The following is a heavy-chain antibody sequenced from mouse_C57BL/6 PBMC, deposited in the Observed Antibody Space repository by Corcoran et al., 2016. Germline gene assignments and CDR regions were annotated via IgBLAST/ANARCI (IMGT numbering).Heavy chain of an antibody. Sequence: QVQLQQSGAELARPGASVKLSCKASGYTFTSYGISWVKQRTGQGLEWIGEIYPRSGNTYYNEKFKGKATLTADKSSSTAYMELRSLTSEDSAVYFCARRGVYDGYHWYFDVWGTGTTVTVSS. CDR1: GYTFTSYG. V-gene: IGHV1-81*01. CDR2: IYPRSGNT. D-gene: IGHD2-3*01. CDR3: ARRGVYDGYHWYFDV. J-gene: IGHJ1*03.